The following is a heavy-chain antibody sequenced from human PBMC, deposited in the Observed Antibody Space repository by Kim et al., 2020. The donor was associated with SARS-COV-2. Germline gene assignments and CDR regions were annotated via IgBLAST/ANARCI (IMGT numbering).Heavy chain of an antibody. Sequence: ASVKVSCKASGYTFTSYAMNWVRQAPGQGLEWMGWINTNTGNPTYAQGFTGRFVFSLDTSVSTANLQISSLKAEDTAVYYCAAWKGGSGWYYFDCWGQGTLVTVSS. CDR1: GYTFTSYA. D-gene: IGHD6-19*01. CDR3: AAWKGGSGWYYFDC. J-gene: IGHJ4*02. CDR2: INTNTGNP. V-gene: IGHV7-4-1*02.